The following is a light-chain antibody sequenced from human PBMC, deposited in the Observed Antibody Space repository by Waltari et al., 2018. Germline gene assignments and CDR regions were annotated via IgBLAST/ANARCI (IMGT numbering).Light chain of an antibody. CDR1: SSNIGAGHD. CDR3: HSFDSSLSTGVV. V-gene: IGLV1-40*01. J-gene: IGLJ2*01. Sequence: QSVLTQPPSVSGAPGQRVTISCTGTSSNIGAGHDVHWYQQFPGTAPKLLIYGNSNRPSGVPDRCSGSKSDTSSSLTITGLQAEDEADYFCHSFDSSLSTGVVFGGGTKVTVL. CDR2: GNS.